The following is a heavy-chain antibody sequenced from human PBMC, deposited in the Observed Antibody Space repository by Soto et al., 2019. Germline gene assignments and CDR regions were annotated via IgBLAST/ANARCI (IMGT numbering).Heavy chain of an antibody. CDR3: ARGSTVDTAMAPYYYYYGMDV. CDR2: ISAYNGNT. J-gene: IGHJ6*02. Sequence: QVQLVQSGAEVKKPGASVKVSCKASGYTFTSYGISWVRQAPGQGLEWMGWISAYNGNTNYAQKLQGRVTMTTDTPTSTAYMELRSLRSDDTAVYYCARGSTVDTAMAPYYYYYGMDVWGQGTTVTVSS. D-gene: IGHD5-18*01. V-gene: IGHV1-18*01. CDR1: GYTFTSYG.